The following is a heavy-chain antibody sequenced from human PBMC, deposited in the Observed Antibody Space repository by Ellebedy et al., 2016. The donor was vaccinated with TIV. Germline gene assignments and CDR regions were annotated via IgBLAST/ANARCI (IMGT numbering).Heavy chain of an antibody. D-gene: IGHD3-3*01. CDR2: VSGYNGDT. J-gene: IGHJ4*02. V-gene: IGHV1-18*04. CDR1: GYSFTNYG. Sequence: ASVKVSCXASGYSFTNYGISWVRQAPGQGLDWVGWVSGYNGDTNYAQKLQGRVTMTTDTSTSTAYMELRSLRSDDTAVYYCARAPSSGHSPFWYWGQGTLVTVSS. CDR3: ARAPSSGHSPFWY.